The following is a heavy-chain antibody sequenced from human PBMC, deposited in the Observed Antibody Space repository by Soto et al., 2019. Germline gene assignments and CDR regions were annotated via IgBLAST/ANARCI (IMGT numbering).Heavy chain of an antibody. CDR1: GFTFSSYA. V-gene: IGHV3-23*01. Sequence: EVQLLESGGGLVQPGGSLRLSCAASGFTFSSYAMGWVRQAPGKGLEWVSAVSAGGTSAYYAASVQGRFTISRDNSKNTLYLQMNSLRVEDTDRYYCADRCTGGRCSPFDNWGQGTLVTVAS. CDR2: VSAGGTSA. D-gene: IGHD2-15*01. J-gene: IGHJ4*02. CDR3: ADRCTGGRCSPFDN.